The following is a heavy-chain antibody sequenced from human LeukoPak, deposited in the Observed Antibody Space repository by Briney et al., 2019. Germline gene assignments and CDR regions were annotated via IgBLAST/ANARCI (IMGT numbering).Heavy chain of an antibody. CDR3: TRVGYGYGLFDY. D-gene: IGHD5-18*01. CDR2: IRSKAYGGTT. V-gene: IGHV3-49*04. J-gene: IGHJ4*02. CDR1: GFTFGDYA. Sequence: GGSLRLSCTASGFTFGDYAMSWVRQAPGKGLEWVGFIRSKAYGGTTEYAASVKGRFTISRDDSKSIAYLKMNSLKTEDTAVYYCTRVGYGYGLFDYWGQGTLVTVSS.